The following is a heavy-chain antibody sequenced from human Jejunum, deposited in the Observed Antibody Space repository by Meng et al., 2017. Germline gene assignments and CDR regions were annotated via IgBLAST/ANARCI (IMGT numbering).Heavy chain of an antibody. CDR1: RGSVTLVGSQ. D-gene: IGHD3-16*01. J-gene: IGHJ4*02. Sequence: VQLRRSGQLLWRPSEPPSLTCTLSRGSVTLVGSQWGWMRHTPGGGLECNEYARTDYHPFLRSRVTISLDTSRNQFSLSVTPLNAGDTAVCHCGREHMGSLDYWGQGILVTVSS. CDR3: GREHMGSLDY. CDR2: ART. V-gene: IGHV4-61*08.